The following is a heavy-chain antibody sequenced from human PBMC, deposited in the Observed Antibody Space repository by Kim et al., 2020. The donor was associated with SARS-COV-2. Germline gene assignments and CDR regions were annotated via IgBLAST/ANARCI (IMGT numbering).Heavy chain of an antibody. Sequence: GGSLRLSCAASGFTFSSYAMSWVRQAPGKGLEWVSVIYSGGSSTYYADSVKGRFTISRDNSKNTLYLQMNSLRAEDTAVYYCAKDRVRSYGMDVWGQGTT. CDR2: IYSGGSST. CDR3: AKDRVRSYGMDV. CDR1: GFTFSSYA. V-gene: IGHV3-23*03. D-gene: IGHD3-10*01. J-gene: IGHJ6*02.